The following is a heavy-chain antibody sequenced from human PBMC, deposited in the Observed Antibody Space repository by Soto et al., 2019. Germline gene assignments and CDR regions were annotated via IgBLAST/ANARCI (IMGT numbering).Heavy chain of an antibody. CDR2: ISYDGSNK. Sequence: PGGSLRLSCAASGFTFSSYAMHWVRQAPGKGLEGVAVISYDGSNKYYADSVKGRFTISRDNSKNTLYLQMNSLRAEDTAVYYCARDPVAYCGGDCRTFDYWGQGTLVTVSS. J-gene: IGHJ4*02. CDR3: ARDPVAYCGGDCRTFDY. CDR1: GFTFSSYA. D-gene: IGHD2-21*02. V-gene: IGHV3-30-3*01.